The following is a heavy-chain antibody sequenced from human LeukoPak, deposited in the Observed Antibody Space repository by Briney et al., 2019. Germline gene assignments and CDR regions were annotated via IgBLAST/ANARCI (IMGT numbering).Heavy chain of an antibody. CDR1: GGSLSSYY. J-gene: IGHJ3*02. CDR3: ARGSRAVAGDI. Sequence: SETLSLTCTVSGGSLSSYYWSWIRQPPGKGLEWIGYIYYSGSTNYNPSLKSRVTISVDTSKNQFSLKLSPVTAADTAVYYCARGSRAVAGDIWGQGTMVTVSS. CDR2: IYYSGST. V-gene: IGHV4-59*01. D-gene: IGHD2-15*01.